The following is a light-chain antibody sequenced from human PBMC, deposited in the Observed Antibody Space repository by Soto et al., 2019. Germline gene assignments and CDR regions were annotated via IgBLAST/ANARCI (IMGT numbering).Light chain of an antibody. J-gene: IGLJ1*01. V-gene: IGLV2-23*02. CDR2: EVS. Sequence: QSVLTQPASVSGSPGQSITISCTGTSSDVGSYNLVSWYQQHPGKAPKLMIYEVSKRPSGVSNRFSGSKSGNTASLTISGLQTEDEADYYCCSYAGSSTPYIFGTGTKVNRP. CDR1: SSDVGSYNL. CDR3: CSYAGSSTPYI.